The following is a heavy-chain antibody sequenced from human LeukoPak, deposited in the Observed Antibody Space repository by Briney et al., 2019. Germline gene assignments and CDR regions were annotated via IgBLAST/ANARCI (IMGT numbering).Heavy chain of an antibody. CDR3: ARGAAGSTEDYYYYYYMDV. CDR1: GGSISSYY. CDR2: IYYSGST. Sequence: PSETLSLTCTVSGGSISSYYWSWIRQPPGKGLEWIGYIYYSGSTNYNPSLKSRVTISVDTSKNQFSLKLSSVTAADTAVYYCARGAAGSTEDYYYYYYMDVWGKGTTVTVSS. D-gene: IGHD6-13*01. V-gene: IGHV4-59*08. J-gene: IGHJ6*03.